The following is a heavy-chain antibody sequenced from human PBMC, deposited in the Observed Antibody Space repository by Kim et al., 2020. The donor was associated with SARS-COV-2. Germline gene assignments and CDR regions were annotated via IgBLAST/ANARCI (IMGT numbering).Heavy chain of an antibody. J-gene: IGHJ4*02. CDR2: INQDGSVK. V-gene: IGHV3-7*01. Sequence: GGSLRLSCATSGFTFDTYWMNWVRLAPGKGLEWVANINQDGSVKYYVDSVKGRFTISRDNAENSLHLQMNSLRVEDTAVDYCVCDWNPGSDYWGQGTLVT. CDR3: VCDWNPGSDY. D-gene: IGHD1-1*01. CDR1: GFTFDTYW.